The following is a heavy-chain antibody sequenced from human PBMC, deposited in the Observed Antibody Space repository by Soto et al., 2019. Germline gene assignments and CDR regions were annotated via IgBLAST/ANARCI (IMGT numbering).Heavy chain of an antibody. CDR3: AQSRCGGDFLQCYSSHYYYGMDV. D-gene: IGHD2-21*02. J-gene: IGHJ6*02. CDR1: GFSLSTSGVG. CDR2: IYWDDDK. V-gene: IGHV2-5*02. Sequence: QITLKESGPTLVRHTQTLTLTCTFSGFSLSTSGVGVCWIRQPPGKALEWLALIYWDDDKRYSPSLKSRPTIAKDSSKCQVVLTRTNMVRLDTATYDFAQSRCGGDFLQCYSSHYYYGMDVWGQGTTVTVSS.